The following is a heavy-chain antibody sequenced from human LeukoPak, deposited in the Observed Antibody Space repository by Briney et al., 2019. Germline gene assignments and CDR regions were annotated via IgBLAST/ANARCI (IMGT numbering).Heavy chain of an antibody. Sequence: GGSLRLSCEGTGFTFSSYSMNWVRQAPGKGLEWVSSISGDSIHIIYADSVKGRFTISRDDAKSSLYLQMNSLRAEDTAVYYCARFETRGTGDSDFWGQGTLVTASS. CDR2: ISGDSIHI. CDR1: GFTFSSYS. J-gene: IGHJ4*02. D-gene: IGHD3/OR15-3a*01. V-gene: IGHV3-21*01. CDR3: ARFETRGTGDSDF.